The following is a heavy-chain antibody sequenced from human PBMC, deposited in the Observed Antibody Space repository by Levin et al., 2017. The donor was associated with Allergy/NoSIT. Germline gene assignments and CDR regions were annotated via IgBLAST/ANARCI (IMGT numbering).Heavy chain of an antibody. CDR1: GFTFSSYG. J-gene: IGHJ3*02. V-gene: IGHV3-30*18. CDR3: AKDSVNYDIFSLDAFDI. D-gene: IGHD3-9*01. CDR2: ISYDGSNK. Sequence: GESLKISCAASGFTFSSYGMHWVRQAPGKGLEWVAVISYDGSNKYYADSVKGRFTISRDNSKNTLYLQMNSLRAEDTAVYYCAKDSVNYDIFSLDAFDIWGQGTMVTVSS.